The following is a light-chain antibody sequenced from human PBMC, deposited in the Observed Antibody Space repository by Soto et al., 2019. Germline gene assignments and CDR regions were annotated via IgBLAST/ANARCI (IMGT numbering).Light chain of an antibody. CDR3: QQLNSYPFT. CDR2: AAS. V-gene: IGKV1-9*01. J-gene: IGKJ4*01. Sequence: DIQLTQSPSFLSASVGDRVTITCRASQGISSYLAWYQQKPGKAPKLLIYAASTLQSGGPSRFNGSGSGTEFTLTISSLQPEDFATYYGQQLNSYPFTVGGGTNVEIK. CDR1: QGISSY.